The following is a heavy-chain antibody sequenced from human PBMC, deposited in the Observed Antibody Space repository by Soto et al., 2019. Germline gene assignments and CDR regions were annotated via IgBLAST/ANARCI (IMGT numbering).Heavy chain of an antibody. D-gene: IGHD1-1*01. CDR1: GFTFSSYS. J-gene: IGHJ6*02. CDR3: ARDGAEMMGTNYYYYYGMDV. V-gene: IGHV3-21*01. Sequence: EVQLVESGGGLVKPGGSLRLSCAASGFTFSSYSMNWVRQAPGKGLEWVSSISSSSSYIYYADSVKGRFTISRDNAKNSLYLQMNSLRAEDTAVYYCARDGAEMMGTNYYYYYGMDVWGQGITVTVSS. CDR2: ISSSSSYI.